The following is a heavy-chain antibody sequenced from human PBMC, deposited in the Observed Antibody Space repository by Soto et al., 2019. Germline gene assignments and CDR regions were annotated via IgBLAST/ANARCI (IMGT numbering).Heavy chain of an antibody. V-gene: IGHV3-15*01. CDR3: TTHGFISSGWYSSWYYYYYGMDV. CDR1: GFTFSNAW. Sequence: EVQLVESGGGLVKPGGSLRLSCAASGFTFSNAWMSWVRQAPGKGLEWVGRIKSKTDGGTIDYAAPVKGRFTISRDDSKNTLYLQMNSLKTEDTAVYYCTTHGFISSGWYSSWYYYYYGMDVWGQGTTVTVSS. D-gene: IGHD6-19*01. J-gene: IGHJ6*02. CDR2: IKSKTDGGTI.